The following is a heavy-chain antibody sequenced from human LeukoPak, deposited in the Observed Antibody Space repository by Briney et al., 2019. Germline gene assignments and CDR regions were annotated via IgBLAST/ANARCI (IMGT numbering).Heavy chain of an antibody. CDR3: ATLPNYFDSSGYVNY. V-gene: IGHV3-66*01. Sequence: GGSLRLSCAASGFTFSSYAMSWVRQAPGKGLEWVSVIYTGGSTYYADSVKGRFTISRDNSKNTLYLQMNSLRAEDTAVYYCATLPNYFDSSGYVNYWGQGTLVTVSS. CDR2: IYTGGST. CDR1: GFTFSSYA. J-gene: IGHJ4*02. D-gene: IGHD3-22*01.